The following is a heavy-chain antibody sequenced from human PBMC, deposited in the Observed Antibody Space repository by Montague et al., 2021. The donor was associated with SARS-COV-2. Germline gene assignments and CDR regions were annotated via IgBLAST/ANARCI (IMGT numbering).Heavy chain of an antibody. V-gene: IGHV4-39*01. D-gene: IGHD3-22*01. CDR3: ARQSPVTMIVVVISGRFDY. Sequence: SETLSLTRTVSGSSISSSSYYWGWIRQPPGKGLEWIGSIYYSGSTYYNPSLKSRVTISVDTSKNQFSLKLSSVTAADTAVYYCARQSPVTMIVVVISGRFDYWGQGTLVTVSS. J-gene: IGHJ4*02. CDR1: GSSISSSSYY. CDR2: IYYSGST.